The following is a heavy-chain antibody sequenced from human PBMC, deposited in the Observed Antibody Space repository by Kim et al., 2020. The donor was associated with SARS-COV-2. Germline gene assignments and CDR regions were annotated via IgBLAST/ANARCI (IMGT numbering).Heavy chain of an antibody. V-gene: IGHV3-23*01. CDR2: IRPRGAAA. CDR3: AKEYDSVDDSHCSI. J-gene: IGHJ4*02. D-gene: IGHD3-22*01. CDR1: GFKFSDYS. Sequence: GGSLRLSCAASGFKFSDYSMSWVRQAPGKGLEWVSLIRPRGAAASYADSFQGRFTVSRDDSMNTLFLQMSGLKAEDTATYYCAKEYDSVDDSHCSIWGQGTLVTVPS.